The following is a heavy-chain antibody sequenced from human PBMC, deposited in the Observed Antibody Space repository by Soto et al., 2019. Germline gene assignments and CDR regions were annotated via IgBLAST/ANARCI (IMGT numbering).Heavy chain of an antibody. Sequence: EVQLLESGGGLVQPGGSLRLSCAASGFTFSSYAMSWVRQAPGKGLEWVSAISGSGGSTYYADSVKGRFTISRDNSKNTLYLQMNSLRAEDTAVYYCAKDQWEYCSSGSCIFQHWGQGTLVTVSS. CDR3: AKDQWEYCSSGSCIFQH. CDR2: ISGSGGST. J-gene: IGHJ1*01. CDR1: GFTFSSYA. V-gene: IGHV3-23*01. D-gene: IGHD2-15*01.